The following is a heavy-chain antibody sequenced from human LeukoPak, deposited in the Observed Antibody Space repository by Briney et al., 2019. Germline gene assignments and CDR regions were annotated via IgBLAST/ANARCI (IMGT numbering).Heavy chain of an antibody. CDR3: ARPYGSGSYYFDY. CDR2: IYPGDSNT. V-gene: IGHV5-51*01. J-gene: IGHJ4*02. D-gene: IGHD3-10*01. CDR1: GYTFTSYW. Sequence: GESLKISCKGSGYTFTSYWIGWVRQMPGKGLEWMGIIYPGDSNTRYSPSFQGQVTISADKSISTAYLQWSSLEAPDTAMYYCARPYGSGSYYFDYWGQGTLVTVSS.